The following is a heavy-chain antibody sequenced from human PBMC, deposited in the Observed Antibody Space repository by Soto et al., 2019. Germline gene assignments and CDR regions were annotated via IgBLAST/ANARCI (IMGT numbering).Heavy chain of an antibody. V-gene: IGHV4-61*01. J-gene: IGHJ2*01. Sequence: QVQLQESGPGLVKPSETLSLTCTVSGGSVSSGSYYWSWIRQPPGKGLEWIGYIYYSGSTNYNPSLKSRVTISVDTSKNQFSLKLSSVTAADTAVYYCAREKRAYWYFDLWGRGTLVTVSS. CDR1: GGSVSSGSYY. CDR3: AREKRAYWYFDL. CDR2: IYYSGST.